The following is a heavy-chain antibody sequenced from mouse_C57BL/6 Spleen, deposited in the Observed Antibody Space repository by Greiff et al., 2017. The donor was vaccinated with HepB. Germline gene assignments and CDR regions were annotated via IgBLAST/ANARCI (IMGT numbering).Heavy chain of an antibody. CDR1: GYTFTSYW. Sequence: QVQLQQPGAELVKPGASVKMSCKASGYTFTSYWITWEKQRPGQGLEWIGDIYPGSGSTNYNEKFKSKATLTVDTSSSTAYMQLSSLTSEDSAVYYCASENWGYWDFDVWGTGTTVTVSS. CDR3: ASENWGYWDFDV. CDR2: IYPGSGST. V-gene: IGHV1-55*01. D-gene: IGHD4-1*01. J-gene: IGHJ1*03.